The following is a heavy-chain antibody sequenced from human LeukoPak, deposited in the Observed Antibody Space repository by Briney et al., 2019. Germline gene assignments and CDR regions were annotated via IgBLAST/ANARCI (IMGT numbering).Heavy chain of an antibody. Sequence: VGSVKVSCKASGYTFTSYGISWVRQAPGQGLEWMGWISAYNGNTNYAQKLQGRVTMTTDTSTSTAYMELRSLRSDDTAVYYCASFDWLLFGWFDPWGQGTLVTVSS. CDR1: GYTFTSYG. CDR2: ISAYNGNT. V-gene: IGHV1-18*01. CDR3: ASFDWLLFGWFDP. D-gene: IGHD3-9*01. J-gene: IGHJ5*02.